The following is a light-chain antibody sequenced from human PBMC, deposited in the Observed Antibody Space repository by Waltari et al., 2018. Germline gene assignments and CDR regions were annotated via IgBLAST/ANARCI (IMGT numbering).Light chain of an antibody. Sequence: DIVMTQSPLSLPVTPGEPASISCRSSQSLLHSNTYCYLDWYLQKPGQSHQLLIHLGSNRASGVPDRFRGSGSGTDFTLNISRVEAEDVGIYYCMQSLQTPLTFGQGTKVEIK. CDR3: MQSLQTPLT. V-gene: IGKV2-28*01. CDR2: LGS. J-gene: IGKJ1*01. CDR1: QSLLHSNTYCY.